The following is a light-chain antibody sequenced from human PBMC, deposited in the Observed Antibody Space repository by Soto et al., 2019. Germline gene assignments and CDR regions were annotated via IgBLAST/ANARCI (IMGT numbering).Light chain of an antibody. V-gene: IGLV1-47*01. CDR3: AAWDDSLSGLWV. Sequence: QSVLTQPPSASGTPGQRVTISCSGSTSNIGSNYVYWYQQVPGTAPKLLIYRNNQRRPWVPDRISGTQSGTSASLAISGLRSEDEADYYCAAWDDSLSGLWVFGGGTKLTVL. J-gene: IGLJ3*02. CDR1: TSNIGSNY. CDR2: RNN.